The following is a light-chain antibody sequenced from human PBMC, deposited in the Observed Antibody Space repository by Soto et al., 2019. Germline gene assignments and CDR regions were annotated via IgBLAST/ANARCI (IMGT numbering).Light chain of an antibody. V-gene: IGKV1-16*01. J-gene: IGKJ1*01. CDR3: QQYNSYLWT. CDR1: QDISNY. Sequence: DIQMTQSPSSLSASVGDRVTITCQASQDISNYLNWFQQKPGKAPKLLIYDASSLESGVPSRFSGSGSGTEFTLTISSLQPDDFATYYCQQYNSYLWTFGQGTKVDIK. CDR2: DAS.